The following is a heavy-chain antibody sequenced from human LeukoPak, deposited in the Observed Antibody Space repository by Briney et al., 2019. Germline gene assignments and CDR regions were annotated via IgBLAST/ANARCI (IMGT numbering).Heavy chain of an antibody. CDR3: ASIKEYYYGSGSLTEYRFDP. J-gene: IGHJ5*02. D-gene: IGHD3-10*01. Sequence: SETLSLTCTVSGYSISSGYYWGWIRQPPGKGLEWIGSIYHSGSTYYNPSLKSRVTISVDTSKNQFSLKLSSVTAADTAVYYCASIKEYYYGSGSLTEYRFDPWGQGTLVTVSS. CDR2: IYHSGST. V-gene: IGHV4-38-2*02. CDR1: GYSISSGYY.